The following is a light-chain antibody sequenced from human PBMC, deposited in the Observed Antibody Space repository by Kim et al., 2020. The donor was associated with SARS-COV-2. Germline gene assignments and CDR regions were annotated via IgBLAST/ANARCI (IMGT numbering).Light chain of an antibody. CDR2: GKN. CDR1: SLRSYY. V-gene: IGLV3-19*01. J-gene: IGLJ2*01. CDR3: NSRDSSGNHVV. Sequence: SSELTQDPAVSVALGQTVRITCQGDSLRSYYASWYQPKPGQAPVLVIYGKNNRPSGIPDRFSGSSSGNTASLTITGAQAEDEADYYCNSRDSSGNHVVFG.